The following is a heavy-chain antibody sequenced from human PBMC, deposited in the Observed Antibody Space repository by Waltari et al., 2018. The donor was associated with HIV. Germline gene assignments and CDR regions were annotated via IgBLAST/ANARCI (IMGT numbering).Heavy chain of an antibody. J-gene: IGHJ4*02. CDR1: GFRFSDYY. CDR3: ARVSGVVEFDY. D-gene: IGHD3-3*01. V-gene: IGHV3-11*04. Sequence: QVHLVESGGGLVKPGGSLRLSCAVSGFRFSDYYMSWIRQAPGKGLQWVSYISTTGTTKNYADSVKGRFTISRDNAKNSLYLQMNSLRAEDTAVYFCARVSGVVEFDYWGQGTLVTVSS. CDR2: ISTTGTTK.